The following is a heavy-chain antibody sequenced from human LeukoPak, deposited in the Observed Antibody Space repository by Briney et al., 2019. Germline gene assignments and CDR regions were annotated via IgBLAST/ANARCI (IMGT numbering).Heavy chain of an antibody. CDR1: GFTVSNNF. J-gene: IGHJ4*02. Sequence: PGGSLRLSCAASGFTVSNNFMIWVRQAPGKGPECVSVIYSGGNTYYAESVKGRFTISRDNSKNTLYFQMNSLRAEDTAVYYCARKSAGLMVREGDCWGQGALVTVSS. V-gene: IGHV3-66*01. CDR3: ARKSAGLMVREGDC. CDR2: IYSGGNT. D-gene: IGHD3-10*01.